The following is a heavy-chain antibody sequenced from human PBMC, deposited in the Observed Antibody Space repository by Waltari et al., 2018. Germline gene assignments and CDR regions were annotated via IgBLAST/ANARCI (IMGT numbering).Heavy chain of an antibody. J-gene: IGHJ3*02. D-gene: IGHD3-10*01. CDR1: GFGFKPHG. CDR3: ARADTYHYGSGTHGCAFDI. CDR2: IKHDGSET. V-gene: IGHV3-7*01. Sequence: EVRLVESGGGLVQPGGSLRLSCDAPGFGFKPHGRSGVRQAPGKGLKWVANIKHDGSETQYVDSVKGRFTISRDNAKNSLYLQMNSLRAEDTAVYYCARADTYHYGSGTHGCAFDIWGQGTMVTVSS.